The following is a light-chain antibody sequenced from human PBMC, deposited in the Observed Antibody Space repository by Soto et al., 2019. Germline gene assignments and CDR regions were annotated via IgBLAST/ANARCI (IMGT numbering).Light chain of an antibody. CDR3: QQTYNTPWT. CDR2: GTS. V-gene: IGKV1-39*01. CDR1: QSIRSY. J-gene: IGKJ1*01. Sequence: DKQMTQSPSSLSASVGDRVTITCRASQSIRSYLNWYQQKPGKAPKVLIFGTSNLQSGVSSRFSGTGSGTDFTLTIDSLQPEDFATYYCQQTYNTPWTFGQGTKVDIK.